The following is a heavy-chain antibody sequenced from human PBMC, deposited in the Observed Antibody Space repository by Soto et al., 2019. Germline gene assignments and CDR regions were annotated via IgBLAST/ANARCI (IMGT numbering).Heavy chain of an antibody. D-gene: IGHD3-10*01. J-gene: IGHJ4*02. CDR3: AKGMVRGVIMN. Sequence: GGSLRLSCAASGFTFDDYAMHWVRQAPGKGLEWVSGISWNSGSIGYADSVKGRFTISRDNAKNSLYLQMNSLRAEDTALYYCAKGMVRGVIMNWGQGTLVTVSS. CDR1: GFTFDDYA. V-gene: IGHV3-9*01. CDR2: ISWNSGSI.